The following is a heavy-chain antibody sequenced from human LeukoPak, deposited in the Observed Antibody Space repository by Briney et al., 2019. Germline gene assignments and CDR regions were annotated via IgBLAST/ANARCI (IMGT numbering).Heavy chain of an antibody. Sequence: SQTLSLTCTVSGGSISSENYYWSCIRQPAGKGLEWIGRIFTSGSTNYNPSLKSRVTFSVDTSKNQFSLQLSSVTAADTAVYYCARGVYSYTTFDYWGQGTLVTVSS. CDR2: IFTSGST. J-gene: IGHJ4*02. V-gene: IGHV4-61*02. D-gene: IGHD5-18*01. CDR3: ARGVYSYTTFDY. CDR1: GGSISSENYY.